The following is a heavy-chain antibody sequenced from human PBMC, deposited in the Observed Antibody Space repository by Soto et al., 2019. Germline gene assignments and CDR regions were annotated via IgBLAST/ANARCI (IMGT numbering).Heavy chain of an antibody. Sequence: SGPTLVNPTQTLTLTCTFSGFSLSTGGVGVGWIRQPPGKALEWLALIYWDDDKRYSPSLKSRLTITKDTSKNQVVLTMTNMDPVDTATYYCAHSRCGGDCLQSYSSHYYYGMDVWGQGTTVTVSS. V-gene: IGHV2-5*02. CDR3: AHSRCGGDCLQSYSSHYYYGMDV. J-gene: IGHJ6*02. CDR1: GFSLSTGGVG. D-gene: IGHD2-21*02. CDR2: IYWDDDK.